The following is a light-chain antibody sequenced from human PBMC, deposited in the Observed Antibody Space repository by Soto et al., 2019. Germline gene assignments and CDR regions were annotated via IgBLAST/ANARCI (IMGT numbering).Light chain of an antibody. J-gene: IGLJ2*01. CDR1: SSNIGAGYN. V-gene: IGLV1-40*01. CDR2: GDN. Sequence: QSVLTQPPSVSGAPGQRVTISCIGGSSNIGAGYNVHWYQQLPGTAPKLLISGDNNRPSGVPDRFSGSKSGTSASLAITGLQYADDADYYCQSYDRSLSGSRVVFGGGTQLTVL. CDR3: QSYDRSLSGSRVV.